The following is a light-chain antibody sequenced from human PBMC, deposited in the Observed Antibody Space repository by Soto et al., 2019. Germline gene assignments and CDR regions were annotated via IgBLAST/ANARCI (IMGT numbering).Light chain of an antibody. CDR3: MRALQTPLT. J-gene: IGKJ2*01. Sequence: DIVMTQSPLSLPVTPGEPASISCRSSQSLLHINGYNYLDWYLQKPGQAPQLLIYLGSNRASGVPDRFSGSGSGTDFTLKISRVEAEDVGVYYCMRALQTPLTFGQGTKLEIK. V-gene: IGKV2-28*01. CDR1: QSLLHINGYNY. CDR2: LGS.